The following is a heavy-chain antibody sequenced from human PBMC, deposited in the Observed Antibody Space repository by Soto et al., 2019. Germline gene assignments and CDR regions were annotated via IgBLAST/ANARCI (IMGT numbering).Heavy chain of an antibody. Sequence: ASVKVSCKASGYTFTGYYMHWVRQAPGQGLEWMGWINPNSGGTNYAQKFQGRVTMTRDTSISTAYMELSRLRSDDTAVYYCARCYYDSSGYYYVIGYFDYWGQGTLVTVSS. D-gene: IGHD3-22*01. J-gene: IGHJ4*02. CDR2: INPNSGGT. CDR1: GYTFTGYY. CDR3: ARCYYDSSGYYYVIGYFDY. V-gene: IGHV1-2*02.